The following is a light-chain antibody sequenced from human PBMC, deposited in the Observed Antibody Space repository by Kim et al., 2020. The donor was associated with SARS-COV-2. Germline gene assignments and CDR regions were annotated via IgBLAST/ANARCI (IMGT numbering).Light chain of an antibody. Sequence: DIQMTQSPSSLSASVGARVTITCRASQSISNYLNWYQQKPGKAPKVLIFGASSLQSGVPSRFSGRGSGTEFTLTITSLQPEDFATYYCQQSYCTPGTFGQGTKVDIK. CDR2: GAS. CDR1: QSISNY. V-gene: IGKV1-39*01. J-gene: IGKJ1*01. CDR3: QQSYCTPGT.